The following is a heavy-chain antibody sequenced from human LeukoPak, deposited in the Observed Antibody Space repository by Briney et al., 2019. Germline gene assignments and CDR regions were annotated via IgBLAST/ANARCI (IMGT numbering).Heavy chain of an antibody. V-gene: IGHV5-51*01. CDR2: IYPGDSDT. CDR3: ARVHDSSGYYSNFDY. Sequence: GESLKISCKGSGYSFTSYWIGWVRQMPGKGLEWMGIIYPGDSDTRYSPSFQGQVSISADKSTSTAYLQWSSLKASDTAMYYCARVHDSSGYYSNFDYWGQGTLVTVSS. J-gene: IGHJ4*02. D-gene: IGHD3-22*01. CDR1: GYSFTSYW.